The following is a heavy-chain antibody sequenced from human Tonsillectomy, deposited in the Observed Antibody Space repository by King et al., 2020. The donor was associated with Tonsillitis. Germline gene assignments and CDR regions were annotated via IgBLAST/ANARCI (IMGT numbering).Heavy chain of an antibody. J-gene: IGHJ5*02. CDR2: IYPSGST. V-gene: IGHV4-4*02. CDR1: GDSISSSNW. Sequence: VQLQESGPGLVKPSGTLSLTCGVSGDSISSSNWWSWVRQPPGKGLEWIGEIYPSGSTNYNPSLKNRVTISVDKSKNQFSVKESSVTAADTAVYYCARRRDNDFAWGQGTLVTVSS. D-gene: IGHD3-3*01. CDR3: ARRRDNDFA.